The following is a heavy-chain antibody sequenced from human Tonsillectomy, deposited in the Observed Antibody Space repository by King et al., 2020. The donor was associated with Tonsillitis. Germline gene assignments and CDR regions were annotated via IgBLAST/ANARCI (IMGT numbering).Heavy chain of an antibody. Sequence: DVQLVESGGGLVQLGGSLRLSCVASGFTFSSHAMGWVRQAPGKGLEWVSSVSGHSVTINYADSVKGRFTISRDNSKNTVSLQRTTLGAGDTAVYYRAKENSLRVATCWLYEYFQNWGQGTLVTVSS. CDR3: AKENSLRVATCWLYEYFQN. CDR2: VSGHSVTI. V-gene: IGHV3-23*04. D-gene: IGHD1/OR15-1a*01. CDR1: GFTFSSHA. J-gene: IGHJ1*01.